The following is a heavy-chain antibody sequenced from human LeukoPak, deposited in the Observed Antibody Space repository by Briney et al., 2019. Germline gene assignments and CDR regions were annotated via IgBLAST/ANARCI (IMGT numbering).Heavy chain of an antibody. J-gene: IGHJ3*02. V-gene: IGHV5-51*01. CDR3: AREAGRGDAFDI. D-gene: IGHD3-10*01. CDR1: GYSFTSNW. CDR2: IYPGDSDI. Sequence: GESLQISCKGSGYSFTSNWIGWVRQLPGKRLEWMGIIYPGDSDIRYSPSFQGQVTISADKSISTAYLQWSSLKASDTAMYYCAREAGRGDAFDIWGQGTMVTVSS.